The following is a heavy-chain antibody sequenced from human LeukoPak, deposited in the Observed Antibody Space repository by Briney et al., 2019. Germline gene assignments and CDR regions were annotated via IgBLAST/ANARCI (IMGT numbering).Heavy chain of an antibody. CDR1: GGTFSSYA. D-gene: IGHD1-26*01. CDR3: ARGAGATDFDY. Sequence: SVKVSCKASGGTFSSYAISWVRQAPGQGREWMGGIIPIFGTANYAQKFQGRVTITTDESTSTAYMERSSLRSEDTAVYYCARGAGATDFDYWGQGTLVTVSS. CDR2: IIPIFGTA. V-gene: IGHV1-69*05. J-gene: IGHJ4*02.